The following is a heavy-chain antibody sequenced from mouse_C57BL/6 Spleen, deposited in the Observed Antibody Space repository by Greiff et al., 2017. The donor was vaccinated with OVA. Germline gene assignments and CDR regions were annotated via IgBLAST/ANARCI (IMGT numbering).Heavy chain of an antibody. CDR1: GYTFTSYW. CDR3: ARAGYDYDEGNWYFDV. J-gene: IGHJ1*03. CDR2: IDPSDSYT. D-gene: IGHD2-4*01. Sequence: VQLQQPGAELVRPGTSVKLSCKASGYTFTSYWMHWVKQRPGQGLAWIGVIDPSDSYTNYNQKFKGKATLTVATSSSTAYMQLSSLTSEDSAVYYCARAGYDYDEGNWYFDVWGTGTTVTVSS. V-gene: IGHV1-59*01.